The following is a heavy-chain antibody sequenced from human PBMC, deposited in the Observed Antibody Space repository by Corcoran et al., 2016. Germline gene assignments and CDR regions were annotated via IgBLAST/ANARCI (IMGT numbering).Heavy chain of an antibody. Sequence: QVQLVQSGAVEKTPGSLVKVSFKASGYTFTSYYMHCARQAPGQGLDWMAIINPSGSSTSYAQKFQGRVTMTRDTSTSTVYMELSSLRSEDTAVVYSARDPPQYCSSTICEGGYYGMDVWGQGNRVTVSS. D-gene: IGHD2-2*01. CDR3: ARDPPQYCSSTICEGGYYGMDV. V-gene: IGHV1-46*01. J-gene: IGHJ6*02. CDR2: INPSGSST. CDR1: GYTFTSYY.